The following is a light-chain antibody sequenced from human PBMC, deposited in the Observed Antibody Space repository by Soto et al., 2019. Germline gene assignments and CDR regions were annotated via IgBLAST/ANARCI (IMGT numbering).Light chain of an antibody. V-gene: IGKV3-15*01. J-gene: IGKJ1*01. Sequence: EIVMTQSPATLSVSPGERATLSCRASQSVSSNLAWYQQKPGQAPRRLIYGASTRATGIPARFSGSGSGTEFTLTISRLQSEDFAVYYCQQYNNWPRMFGQGTKVEIK. CDR1: QSVSSN. CDR3: QQYNNWPRM. CDR2: GAS.